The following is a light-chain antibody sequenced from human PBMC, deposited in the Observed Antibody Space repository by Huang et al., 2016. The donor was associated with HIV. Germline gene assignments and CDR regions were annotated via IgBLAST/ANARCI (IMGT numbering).Light chain of an antibody. CDR2: KLS. Sequence: DVLLTQSPLSLPVTLGQPAFITCKSNQSLVYGDGNIYLNWFHQRPGHSPRRLIYKLSNRDSGVPDRCSAGGSGTDFTLWISEVEAEDVGDYYCMQASHGAATFGQGTRVDIK. V-gene: IGKV2-30*01. J-gene: IGKJ1*01. CDR1: QSLVYGDGNIY. CDR3: MQASHGAAT.